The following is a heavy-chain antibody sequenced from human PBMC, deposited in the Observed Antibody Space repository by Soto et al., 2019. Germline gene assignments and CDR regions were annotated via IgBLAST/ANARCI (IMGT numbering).Heavy chain of an antibody. CDR1: GGSISSSSYY. CDR3: ARLQDIVVRAFDI. J-gene: IGHJ3*02. V-gene: IGHV4-39*01. CDR2: IYYSGST. Sequence: QLQLQESGPGLVKPSETLSLTCTVSGGSISSSSYYWGWIRQPPGKGLEWIGSIYYSGSTYYNPSLKSRVTISVDTSKNQFSLKLSSVTAADTAVYYCARLQDIVVRAFDILGQGTMVTVSS. D-gene: IGHD2-15*01.